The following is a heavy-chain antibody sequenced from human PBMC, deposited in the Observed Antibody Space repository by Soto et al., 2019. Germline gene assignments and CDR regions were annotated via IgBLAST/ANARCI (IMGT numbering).Heavy chain of an antibody. V-gene: IGHV3-20*03. D-gene: IGHD3-10*01. CDR2: INWNGAST. CDR3: ARVSDYSDSGSYYTPFGY. Sequence: QVPGKGLEWVSAINWNGASTGYGDSVKGRFTISRDNAKTSLYLQMNSLRAEDTALYYCARVSDYSDSGSYYTPFGYWGQGILVTV. J-gene: IGHJ4*02.